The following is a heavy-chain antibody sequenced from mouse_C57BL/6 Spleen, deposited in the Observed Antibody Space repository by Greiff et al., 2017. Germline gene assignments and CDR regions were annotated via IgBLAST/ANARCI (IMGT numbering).Heavy chain of an antibody. D-gene: IGHD2-1*01. CDR2: IYPGGGYT. CDR3: ARRGYERNYLYYLDY. CDR1: GYTFTNYW. Sequence: QVQLQQSGAELVRPGTSVTMSCKASGYTFTNYWIGWAKQRPGHGLEWIGDIYPGGGYTTYNEKFKGKATLTADKASSTAYMQYSSLTSEDSASYYCARRGYERNYLYYLDYWGQGTTLTVSS. V-gene: IGHV1-63*01. J-gene: IGHJ2*01.